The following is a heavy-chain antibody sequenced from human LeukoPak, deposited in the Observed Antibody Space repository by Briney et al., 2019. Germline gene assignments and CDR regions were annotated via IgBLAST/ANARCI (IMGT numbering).Heavy chain of an antibody. Sequence: GGSLRLSCAASGFTFSSFWLTWVRQAPGKGLEWVANIKEDGSAKYYVDSVKGRFSISRDNAKNSLDLQMNSLRAEGTAVYYCARVRENDAFDIWGQGTTVIVSS. CDR2: IKEDGSAK. CDR1: GFTFSSFW. CDR3: ARVRENDAFDI. V-gene: IGHV3-7*04. J-gene: IGHJ3*02.